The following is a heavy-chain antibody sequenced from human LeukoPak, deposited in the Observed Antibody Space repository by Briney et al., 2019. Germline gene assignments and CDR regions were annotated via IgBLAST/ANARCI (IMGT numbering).Heavy chain of an antibody. CDR2: ISYDGSNK. CDR1: GFTFSYYT. V-gene: IGHV3-30*09. J-gene: IGHJ4*02. CDR3: ARVLNYYDSSGYYFSY. Sequence: GRSLRLSCAASGFTFSYYTMHWVRQAPGKGLEWVAVISYDGSNKYYADSVKGRFAISRDNSKNTLYLQMNSLRAEDTAVYYCARVLNYYDSSGYYFSYWGQGTLVTVSS. D-gene: IGHD3-22*01.